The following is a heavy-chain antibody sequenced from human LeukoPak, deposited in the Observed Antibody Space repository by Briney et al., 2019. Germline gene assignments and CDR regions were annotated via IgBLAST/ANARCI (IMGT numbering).Heavy chain of an antibody. CDR2: ISGSGGGT. D-gene: IGHD1-26*01. CDR1: GFTFSSYA. CDR3: AKTSVVGATGY. J-gene: IGHJ4*02. Sequence: GGSLRLSCAASGFTFSSYAMSWVRQAPGKGLEWASAISGSGGGTYYADSVKGRFTVSRDNSKNTLYLQMNSLRAEDTAVYYCAKTSVVGATGYWGQGTLVTVSS. V-gene: IGHV3-23*01.